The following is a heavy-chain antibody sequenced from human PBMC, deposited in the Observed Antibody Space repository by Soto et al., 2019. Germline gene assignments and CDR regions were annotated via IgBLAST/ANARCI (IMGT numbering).Heavy chain of an antibody. D-gene: IGHD4-17*01. J-gene: IGHJ4*02. CDR3: ARGPDDSDVPRWDY. CDR2: INLRGGTT. Sequence: QVQLMQSGAEVRKPGASVRLSCETSGYNFNQYYIHWVRQAPGQGLEWMGIINLRGGTTEYAHKFRGRVTVTGDTSTSTAYMELRSLRSEDTASYFCARGPDDSDVPRWDYWGQGTLVTVSS. CDR1: GYNFNQYY. V-gene: IGHV1-46*02.